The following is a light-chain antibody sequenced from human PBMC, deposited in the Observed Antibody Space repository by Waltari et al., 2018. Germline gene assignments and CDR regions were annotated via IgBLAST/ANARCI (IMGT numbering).Light chain of an antibody. V-gene: IGKV3-15*01. Sequence: EIVMTQSPATLSVSPGERATLSCRASQSVSSNLAWYQQKPGQAPRPLIYGASTRATGIPARFSGSGSGTEFTLTISSLQSEDFAVYYCQQYNNWGGTFGQGTKVEIK. CDR1: QSVSSN. J-gene: IGKJ1*01. CDR3: QQYNNWGGT. CDR2: GAS.